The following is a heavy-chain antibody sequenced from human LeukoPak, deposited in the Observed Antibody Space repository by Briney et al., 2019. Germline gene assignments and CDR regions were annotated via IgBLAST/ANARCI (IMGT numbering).Heavy chain of an antibody. CDR2: IYYSGST. Sequence: SETLSLTCTVSGGSISSYYWSWIRQPPGKGLEWIGYIYYSGSTNYNPSLKSRVTILVDTSNNQFSLKLSSVTAADTAVYYCARHVGYDSPSWFAPWGQGTLVTVSS. D-gene: IGHD6-13*01. V-gene: IGHV4-59*08. CDR1: GGSISSYY. CDR3: ARHVGYDSPSWFAP. J-gene: IGHJ5*02.